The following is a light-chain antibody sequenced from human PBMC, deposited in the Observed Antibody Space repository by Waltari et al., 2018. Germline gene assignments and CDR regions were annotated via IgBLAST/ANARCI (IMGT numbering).Light chain of an antibody. CDR2: DVN. J-gene: IGLJ3*02. Sequence: QSALTQPASVSGSPGQSITISCTGTSSDVGGYNYVSWYQQHPGKAPKLMIYDVNNLPSGVSNRFPGSKSGNTASLTISGLQAEDEADYYCSSFTSSSTWVFGGGTKLTVL. V-gene: IGLV2-14*03. CDR3: SSFTSSSTWV. CDR1: SSDVGGYNY.